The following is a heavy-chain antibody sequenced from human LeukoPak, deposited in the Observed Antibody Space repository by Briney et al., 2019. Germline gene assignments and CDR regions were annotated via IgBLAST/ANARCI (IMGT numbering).Heavy chain of an antibody. J-gene: IGHJ4*02. CDR1: GGSMNGYY. CDR3: ARCSGTSYDSSGYLDY. Sequence: SETLSLTCTVSGGSMNGYYWSWIRQSAGKGLEWIGSIYYSGSTYYNPSLKSRVTISVDTSKNQFSLKLSSVTAADTAVYYCARCSGTSYDSSGYLDYWGQGTLVTVSS. D-gene: IGHD3-22*01. CDR2: IYYSGST. V-gene: IGHV4-4*07.